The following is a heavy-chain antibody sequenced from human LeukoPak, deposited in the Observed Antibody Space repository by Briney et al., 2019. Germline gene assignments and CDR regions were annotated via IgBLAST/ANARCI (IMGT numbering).Heavy chain of an antibody. CDR2: IYYSGST. CDR1: GGSISSYY. D-gene: IGHD2-2*01. CDR3: ARGAHCSSTSCPLGGFDP. V-gene: IGHV4-59*12. Sequence: SETLSLTCTVSGGSISSYYWSWIRQPPGKGLEWIGYIYYSGSTNYNPSLKSRVTISVDTSKNQFSLKLSSVTAADTAVYYCARGAHCSSTSCPLGGFDPWGQGTLVTVSS. J-gene: IGHJ5*02.